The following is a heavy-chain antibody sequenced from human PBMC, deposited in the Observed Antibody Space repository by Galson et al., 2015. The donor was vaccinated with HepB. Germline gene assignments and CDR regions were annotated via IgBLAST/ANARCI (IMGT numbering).Heavy chain of an antibody. D-gene: IGHD2-2*01. CDR3: AKGRPASSPTDSFDV. J-gene: IGHJ3*01. V-gene: IGHV3-30-3*01. CDR1: GFTFSTYA. Sequence: SLRLSCAASGFTFSTYAMHWVRQAPGKGLEWVAIISYDGSIKYYADSVRGLFTISRDNSKNTLFGQVNSLRAEDTAVYYCAKGRPASSPTDSFDVWGQGTAVTVSS. CDR2: ISYDGSIK.